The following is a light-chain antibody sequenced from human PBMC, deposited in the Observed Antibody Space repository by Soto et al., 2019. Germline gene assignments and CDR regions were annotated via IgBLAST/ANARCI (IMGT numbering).Light chain of an antibody. Sequence: EIVMTQSPATLSVSPGERVTLSCKASHSFSSNLAWYQQKPGQAPRLLIYGASTRATGIPARFSASGSGTEFTLTISSLQSEDFAVYYCQQYTHWPITFGQGTRLEIK. J-gene: IGKJ5*01. CDR3: QQYTHWPIT. CDR1: HSFSSN. V-gene: IGKV3-15*01. CDR2: GAS.